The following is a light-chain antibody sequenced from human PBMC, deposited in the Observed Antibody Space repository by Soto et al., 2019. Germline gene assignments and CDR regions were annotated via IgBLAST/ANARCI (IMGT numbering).Light chain of an antibody. J-gene: IGKJ4*01. CDR3: QQSYSTPLT. V-gene: IGKV1-39*01. Sequence: DIQMTQSPSSLSASVGDRVTITCRASQSISSYLNWYQQKPGQAPKLLIYAASNLQSGVPSRFSGSGSGPNFTLTIRSLQPEDFATYSCQQSYSTPLTFGGGIRVEIK. CDR1: QSISSY. CDR2: AAS.